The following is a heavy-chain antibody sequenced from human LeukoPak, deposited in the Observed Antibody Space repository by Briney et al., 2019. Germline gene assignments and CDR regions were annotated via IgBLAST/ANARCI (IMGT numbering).Heavy chain of an antibody. J-gene: IGHJ3*02. D-gene: IGHD3-9*01. V-gene: IGHV3-23*01. Sequence: PGGSLRLSCAASGFTFSSYAMSWVRQAPGKGLECISGFSGSGGSTYYADSVKGRFTISRDNSKNTLYLQMNSLRAEDTAVYYCARMTGYYSPEGAFDIWGQGTMVTVSS. CDR1: GFTFSSYA. CDR3: ARMTGYYSPEGAFDI. CDR2: FSGSGGST.